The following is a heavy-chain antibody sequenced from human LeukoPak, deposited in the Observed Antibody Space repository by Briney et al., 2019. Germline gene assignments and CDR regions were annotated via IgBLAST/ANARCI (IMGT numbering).Heavy chain of an antibody. Sequence: GGSLRLSCAGSGYTFHLYYIHWVRHAPGKGLEWLSRISDDGTTTNYADSVKGRFTISRDNAKNTLYLQMSSLRVDDTGSYYRARVSRYSSGSGSYQPIWFDPWGQGTLVTVSS. J-gene: IGHJ5*02. CDR1: GYTFHLYY. D-gene: IGHD3-10*01. CDR3: ARVSRYSSGSGSYQPIWFDP. CDR2: ISDDGTTT. V-gene: IGHV3-74*01.